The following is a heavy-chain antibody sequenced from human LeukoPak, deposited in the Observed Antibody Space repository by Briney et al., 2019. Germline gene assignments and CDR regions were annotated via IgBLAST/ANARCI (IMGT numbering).Heavy chain of an antibody. CDR2: IYYSGST. CDR1: GGSISSTSYY. Sequence: SETLSLTCIVSGGSISSTSYYWGWIRQPPGKGLEWIGNIYYSGSTYYNPSLKSRVTISVDTSKNQFSLKLSSVTAADTAVYYCARDPGRRGHSSSWYIDYWGQGTLVTVSS. CDR3: ARDPGRRGHSSSWYIDY. J-gene: IGHJ4*02. D-gene: IGHD6-13*01. V-gene: IGHV4-39*07.